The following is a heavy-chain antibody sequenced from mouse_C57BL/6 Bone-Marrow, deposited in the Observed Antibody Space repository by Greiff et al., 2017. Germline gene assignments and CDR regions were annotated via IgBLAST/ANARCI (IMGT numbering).Heavy chain of an antibody. J-gene: IGHJ3*01. CDR2: INPSNGGT. V-gene: IGHV1-53*01. D-gene: IGHD1-1*01. Sequence: QVQLKHSGTELVKPGASVKLSCKASGYTFTSYWMHWVKQRPGQGLEWIGNINPSNGGTNYNEKFKSKATLTVDKSSSTAYMQLSSLTSEDSAVYYCARSDYYGSPFAYWGQGTLVTVSA. CDR1: GYTFTSYW. CDR3: ARSDYYGSPFAY.